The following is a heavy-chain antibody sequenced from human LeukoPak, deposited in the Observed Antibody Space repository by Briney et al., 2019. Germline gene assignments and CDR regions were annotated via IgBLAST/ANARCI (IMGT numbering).Heavy chain of an antibody. D-gene: IGHD1-1*01. CDR2: IIPILGIA. J-gene: IGHJ4*02. CDR1: GGAFSSYT. CDR3: ARVGGTGGGFDY. V-gene: IGHV1-69*02. Sequence: SVKVSCKASGGAFSSYTISWVRQAPGQGLEWMGRIIPILGIANYAQKFQGRVTITADKSTSTAYMELSSLRSEDTAVYYCARVGGTGGGFDYWGQGTLVTVSS.